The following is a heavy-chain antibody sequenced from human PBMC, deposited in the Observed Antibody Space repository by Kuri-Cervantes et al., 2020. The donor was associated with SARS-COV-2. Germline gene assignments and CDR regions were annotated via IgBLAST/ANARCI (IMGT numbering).Heavy chain of an antibody. CDR2: ISAYNGNT. Sequence: ASVKVSCKASGYTFTSYGISWVRQAPGQGLEWMGWISAYNGNTNYAQKLQGRVTMTTDTSTSTAYMELRSLRSDDTAVYYCARSATQYDFWSGPSPPDYQDYWGQGTLVTVSS. CDR1: GYTFTSYG. J-gene: IGHJ4*02. CDR3: ARSATQYDFWSGPSPPDYQDY. D-gene: IGHD3-3*01. V-gene: IGHV1-18*01.